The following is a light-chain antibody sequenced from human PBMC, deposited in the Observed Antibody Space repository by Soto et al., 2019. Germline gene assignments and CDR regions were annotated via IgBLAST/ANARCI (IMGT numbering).Light chain of an antibody. CDR2: EVN. V-gene: IGLV2-14*01. J-gene: IGLJ2*01. CDR1: NSDIGDYKY. CDR3: SSYTSSITLV. Sequence: QSALTQPASVSGSPGQSVTISCTGTNSDIGDYKYVSWFQQHPGKAPKLMIYEVNNRPSGVSHRFSGSKSGNTASLTISGLQAEDEADYYCSSYTSSITLVFGGGTKVTVL.